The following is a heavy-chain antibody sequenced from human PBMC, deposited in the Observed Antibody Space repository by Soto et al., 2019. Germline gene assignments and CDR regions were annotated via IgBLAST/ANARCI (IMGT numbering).Heavy chain of an antibody. CDR2: IDNDGIST. V-gene: IGHV3-74*01. Sequence: EVQLVESGGGLVQPGGSLRLSCAASGFTFSTYWMHWVRQVPGKGLVWVSHIDNDGISTTYADSVKGRFTISRDNAKNTLYLQMNSLRADDTPVYSCVRDDSGLAIHSWRLGPLVTVSS. CDR1: GFTFSTYW. CDR3: VRDDSGLAIHS. J-gene: IGHJ4*02. D-gene: IGHD2-8*02.